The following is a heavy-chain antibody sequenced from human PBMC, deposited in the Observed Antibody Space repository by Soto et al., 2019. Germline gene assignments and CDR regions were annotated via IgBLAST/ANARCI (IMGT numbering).Heavy chain of an antibody. V-gene: IGHV1-69*13. CDR3: APYYYDSSGYYYGNWFDP. J-gene: IGHJ5*02. CDR2: IIPIFGTA. D-gene: IGHD3-22*01. CDR1: GGTFSSYA. Sequence: SVKVSCKASGGTFSSYAISWVRQAPGQGLEWMGGIIPIFGTANYAQKFQGRVTITADESTSTAYMELSSLRSEDTAVYYCAPYYYDSSGYYYGNWFDPWGQGTLVTVSS.